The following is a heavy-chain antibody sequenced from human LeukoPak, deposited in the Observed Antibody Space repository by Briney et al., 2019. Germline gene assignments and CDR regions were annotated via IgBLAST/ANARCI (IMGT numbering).Heavy chain of an antibody. CDR1: GFTVSSNY. CDR3: SQYYYDSSAPMDAFDI. V-gene: IGHV3-53*01. CDR2: IYSGGST. Sequence: GGSLRLSCAASGFTVSSNYMSWVRQAPGKGLEWVSVIYSGGSTYYADSVKGRFTISRDNSKNTLYLQMNSLRAEDTAVYYCSQYYYDSSAPMDAFDIWGQGTMVTVSS. J-gene: IGHJ3*02. D-gene: IGHD3-22*01.